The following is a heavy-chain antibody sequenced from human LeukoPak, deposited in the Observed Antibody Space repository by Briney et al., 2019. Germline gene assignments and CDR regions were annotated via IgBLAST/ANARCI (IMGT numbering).Heavy chain of an antibody. Sequence: PGGSLRLSCAASGFTFSSYAMHWVRQAPGKGLEWVAVISYDGSNKYYADSVKGRFTISRDNSKNTLYLQMNSLRAEDTAVYYCAREPYCGGDCYLDYYYYGMDVWGQGTTVTVSS. CDR2: ISYDGSNK. CDR1: GFTFSSYA. CDR3: AREPYCGGDCYLDYYYYGMDV. V-gene: IGHV3-30*04. J-gene: IGHJ6*02. D-gene: IGHD2-21*02.